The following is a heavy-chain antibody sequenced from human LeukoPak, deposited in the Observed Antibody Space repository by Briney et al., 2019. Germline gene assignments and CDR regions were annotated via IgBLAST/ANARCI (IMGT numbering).Heavy chain of an antibody. CDR3: ARARRITMIVVVEGDWFDP. V-gene: IGHV1-69*05. CDR2: IIPIFGTA. J-gene: IGHJ5*02. D-gene: IGHD3-22*01. Sequence: ASVKVSCKASGGIFRNYAISWVRQAPGQGLEWMGRIIPIFGTANYAQKFQGRVTITTDESTSTAYMEPSSLRSEDTAVYYCARARRITMIVVVEGDWFDPWGQGTLVTVSS. CDR1: GGIFRNYA.